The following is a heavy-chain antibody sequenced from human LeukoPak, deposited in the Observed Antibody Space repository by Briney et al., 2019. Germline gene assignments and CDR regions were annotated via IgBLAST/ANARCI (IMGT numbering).Heavy chain of an antibody. J-gene: IGHJ6*03. V-gene: IGHV3-23*01. D-gene: IGHD5-12*01. CDR2: ISDSGGAT. Sequence: GGSLRLSCAASGFTFNSYAMSWVRQTPGKGLEWVSVISDSGGATYYANSVKGRFTISRDNSKNTLYLQMNSLRAEDTAVYYCAKDLVATTGDYYYYYMDVWGKGTTVTVSS. CDR1: GFTFNSYA. CDR3: AKDLVATTGDYYYYYMDV.